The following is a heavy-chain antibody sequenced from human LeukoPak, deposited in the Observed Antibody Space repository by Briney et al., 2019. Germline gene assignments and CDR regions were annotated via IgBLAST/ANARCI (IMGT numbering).Heavy chain of an antibody. J-gene: IGHJ4*02. D-gene: IGHD2-8*02. CDR2: ISGSGASS. Sequence: GGSLRLSCAASGFTFSYYAMSWVRQAPGRGLEWVSGISGSGASSDYADSVKDRFTISRDNSKNTLSLQMHSLRAEDTAVYYCAKGCTGGACYSDYWGQGTLVTVSS. CDR1: GFTFSYYA. V-gene: IGHV3-23*01. CDR3: AKGCTGGACYSDY.